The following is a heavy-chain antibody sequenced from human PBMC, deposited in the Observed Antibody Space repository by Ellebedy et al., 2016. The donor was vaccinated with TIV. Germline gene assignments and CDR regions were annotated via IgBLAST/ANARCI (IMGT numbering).Heavy chain of an antibody. J-gene: IGHJ6*02. V-gene: IGHV1-69*06. D-gene: IGHD2-15*01. CDR2: IIPIFGTA. Sequence: SVKVSCXASGGTFSSYAISWVRQAPGQGLEWMGGIIPIFGTANYAQKFQGRVTITADKSTSTAYMELSSLRSEDTAVYYCASSVYDCSGGSCYSLLYYGMDVWGQGTTVTVSS. CDR1: GGTFSSYA. CDR3: ASSVYDCSGGSCYSLLYYGMDV.